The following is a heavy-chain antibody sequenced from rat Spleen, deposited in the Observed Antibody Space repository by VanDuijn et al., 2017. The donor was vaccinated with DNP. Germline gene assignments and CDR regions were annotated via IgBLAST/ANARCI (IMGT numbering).Heavy chain of an antibody. V-gene: IGHV5-17*01. CDR2: IIYDGSHT. CDR3: ARHGTTEGIKN. Sequence: EVHLVESGGGVVQPGNSLKLSCVASGFTFSDSAMAWVRQSPKKGLEWVATIIYDGSHTFYRDSVQGRFTISRDNPKTTLYLQMDSLRSEDTATYYGARHGTTEGIKNWGKGVMVTVSS. J-gene: IGHJ2*01. D-gene: IGHD1-11*01. CDR1: GFTFSDSA.